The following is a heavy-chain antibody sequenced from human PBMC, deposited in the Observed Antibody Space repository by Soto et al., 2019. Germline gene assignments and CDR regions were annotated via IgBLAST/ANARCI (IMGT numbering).Heavy chain of an antibody. J-gene: IGHJ5*02. CDR3: AKGNRNELVNWFDP. Sequence: LRLSCAASGFTFSSYWMHWVRQAPGKGLVWVSRINSDGSSTTYADSVKGRFTISRDNAKNTLYLQMDSLRPEDTGVYYCAKGNRNELVNWFDPWGQGTLVTVSS. CDR2: INSDGSST. V-gene: IGHV3-74*01. D-gene: IGHD6-6*01. CDR1: GFTFSSYW.